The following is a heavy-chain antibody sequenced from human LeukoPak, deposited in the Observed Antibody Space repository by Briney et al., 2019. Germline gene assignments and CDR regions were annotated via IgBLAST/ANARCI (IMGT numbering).Heavy chain of an antibody. V-gene: IGHV3-21*01. CDR1: GFPFSRYS. CDR3: ARDPPSRGTRYFDY. J-gene: IGHJ4*02. D-gene: IGHD3-16*01. CDR2: ITSSSSNK. Sequence: GGSLRLSCAASGFPFSRYSMNWVRQAPGEGPEWVSSITSSSSNKDYVDSVKGRFTVSRGNAKNSLYLQMDSLRVEDTAVYDCARDPPSRGTRYFDYWGQGILVTVSS.